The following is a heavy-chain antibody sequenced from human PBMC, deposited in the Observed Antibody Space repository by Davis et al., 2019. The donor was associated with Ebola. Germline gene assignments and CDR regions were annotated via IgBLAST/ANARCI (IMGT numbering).Heavy chain of an antibody. J-gene: IGHJ4*02. CDR1: GFTFSSYW. CDR3: ARDPESYYYDSSGYEDY. Sequence: PGGSLRLSCAASGFTFSSYWMSWVRQAPGKGLEWVANIKQDGSEKYYVDSVKGRFTISRDNAKNSLYLQMNSLRAEDTAVYYCARDPESYYYDSSGYEDYWGQGTLVTVSS. V-gene: IGHV3-7*01. D-gene: IGHD3-22*01. CDR2: IKQDGSEK.